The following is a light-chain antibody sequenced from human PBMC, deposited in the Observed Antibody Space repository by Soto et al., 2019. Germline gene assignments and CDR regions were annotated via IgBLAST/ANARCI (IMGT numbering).Light chain of an antibody. CDR3: QQSGSSPPT. J-gene: IGKJ1*01. V-gene: IGKV3-20*01. Sequence: EIVMTQSPATLSVSPGERATLSCRASQSVGSYLAWYQQKPGQAPRLLIYDASTRATGIPVRFSGSGSETDFTLTISRLEPEDFAVYYCQQSGSSPPTFGQGTKVDIK. CDR1: QSVGSY. CDR2: DAS.